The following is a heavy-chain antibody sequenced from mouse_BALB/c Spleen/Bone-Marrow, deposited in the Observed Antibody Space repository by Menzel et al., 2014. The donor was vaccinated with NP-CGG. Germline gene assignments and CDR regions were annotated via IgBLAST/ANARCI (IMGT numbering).Heavy chain of an antibody. J-gene: IGHJ4*01. Sequence: VRLQQSGPELVKPGASVKISCKASGYTFTDYYINWVKQKPGQGLEWIGWTYPGSGNTKYNEKFKGKATLTVDTSSSTAYMQLSSLTSEDTAVYFCARQVRLFYAMDYWGRGTSVTVSS. D-gene: IGHD2-14*01. CDR3: ARQVRLFYAMDY. V-gene: IGHV1-84*02. CDR2: TYPGSGNT. CDR1: GYTFTDYY.